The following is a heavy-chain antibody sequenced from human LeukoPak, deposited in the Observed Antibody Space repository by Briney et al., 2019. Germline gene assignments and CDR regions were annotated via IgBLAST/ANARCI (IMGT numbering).Heavy chain of an antibody. V-gene: IGHV3-23*01. CDR3: AKDAVLRFLEWLWSANPLGPDY. CDR1: GFTFSSYA. J-gene: IGHJ4*02. Sequence: PGGSLRLSCAASGFTFSSYAMSCVRQAPGKGLEWVSAISRSGGSTYYADSVKGRFTISRDDSKNTLYLQMNSLRAEDTAVYYCAKDAVLRFLEWLWSANPLGPDYWGQGTLVTVSS. D-gene: IGHD3-3*01. CDR2: ISRSGGST.